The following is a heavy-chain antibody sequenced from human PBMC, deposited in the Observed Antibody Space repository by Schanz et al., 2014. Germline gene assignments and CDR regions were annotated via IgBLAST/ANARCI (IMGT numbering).Heavy chain of an antibody. V-gene: IGHV1-69*09. J-gene: IGHJ6*02. CDR1: GGPLSSYP. CDR3: ARNYGGHSEESDRYGMDV. CDR2: VIPMLGIT. Sequence: QVQLVQSGAEMKKPGSSVRVSCKASGGPLSSYPINWVRQAPGQGLEWMGGVIPMLGITNYAERFQGRVTITADTSTAYMELSSLRSDDTAVYYCARNYGGHSEESDRYGMDVWGQGTTVTVSS. D-gene: IGHD4-17*01.